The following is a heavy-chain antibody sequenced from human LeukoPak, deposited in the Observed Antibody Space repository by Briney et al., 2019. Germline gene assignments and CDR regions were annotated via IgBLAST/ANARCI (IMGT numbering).Heavy chain of an antibody. V-gene: IGHV1-69*06. D-gene: IGHD5-24*01. CDR2: IIPIFGTA. CDR1: GGTFSSYA. CDR3: ASGRDGYRRNYYYYYYMDV. J-gene: IGHJ6*03. Sequence: GASVKVSCKASGGTFSSYAISWVRQAPGQGLEWMGGIIPIFGTANYAQKFQGRVTITADKSTSTAYMELSSLRSEDTAVYYCASGRDGYRRNYYYYYYMDVWGKGTTVTVSS.